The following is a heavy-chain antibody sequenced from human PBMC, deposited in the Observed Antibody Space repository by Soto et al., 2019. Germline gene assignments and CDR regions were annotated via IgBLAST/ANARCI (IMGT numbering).Heavy chain of an antibody. J-gene: IGHJ3*02. CDR1: GGSISSGDYY. Sequence: SVTLSLTCPVSGGSISSGDYYWSWIRQPPGKGLEWVGYIYYSGNTYYNPSLKSRITISVDTSTNHFFLKVNSVTAADTAVYYCARLLPSGGAFDIWGQGTMVT. CDR3: ARLLPSGGAFDI. D-gene: IGHD3-16*01. CDR2: IYYSGNT. V-gene: IGHV4-30-4*01.